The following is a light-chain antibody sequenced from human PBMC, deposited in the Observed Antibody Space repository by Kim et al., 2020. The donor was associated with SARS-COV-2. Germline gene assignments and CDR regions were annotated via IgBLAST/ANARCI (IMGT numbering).Light chain of an antibody. CDR2: DAS. Sequence: EIVLTQSPATLSLSPGERATLSCRASQSVSSYLAWYQQKPGQAPRLLIYDASNRATGIPARFSGSGSGTDFTLTISSLGPEDFAVYYCQRRTNWPITFGQGARLEIK. V-gene: IGKV3-11*01. CDR1: QSVSSY. CDR3: QRRTNWPIT. J-gene: IGKJ5*01.